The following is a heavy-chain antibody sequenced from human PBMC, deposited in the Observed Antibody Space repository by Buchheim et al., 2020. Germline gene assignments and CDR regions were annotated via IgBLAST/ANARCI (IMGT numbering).Heavy chain of an antibody. Sequence: QVQLQESGPGLVKPSETLSLTCTVSGGSISSYYWSWIRQSPGKGLEWIGYIYYSGNTNYNPSLKSRVTISKDTSKNQFSLKLSSVTAADTAVYYCARWGGGAACDYWGQGTL. CDR2: IYYSGNT. D-gene: IGHD3-16*01. V-gene: IGHV4-59*08. J-gene: IGHJ4*02. CDR3: ARWGGGAACDY. CDR1: GGSISSYY.